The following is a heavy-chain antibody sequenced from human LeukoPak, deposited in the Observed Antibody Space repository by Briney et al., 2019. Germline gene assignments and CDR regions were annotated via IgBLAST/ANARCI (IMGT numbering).Heavy chain of an antibody. CDR2: IIPIFGTA. V-gene: IGHV1-69*05. CDR1: GGTFSSYA. J-gene: IGHJ5*02. Sequence: SVKVSCKASGGTFSSYAISWVRQAPGQGLEWMGGIIPIFGTANYAQKFQGRVTITTDESTSTAYMELSSLRSEDTAVYYCARDRRGIAVAGKHWFDPWGQGTLVTVSS. D-gene: IGHD6-19*01. CDR3: ARDRRGIAVAGKHWFDP.